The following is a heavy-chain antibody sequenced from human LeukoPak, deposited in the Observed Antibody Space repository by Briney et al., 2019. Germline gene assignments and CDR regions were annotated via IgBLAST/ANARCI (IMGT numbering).Heavy chain of an antibody. CDR1: GYTLTELS. D-gene: IGHD5-12*01. CDR2: ISAYNGNT. CDR3: ARVDIVATYDY. Sequence: ASVKVSCKVSGYTLTELSMHWVRQAPGQGLEWMGWISAYNGNTNYAQKLQGRVTMTTDTSTSTAYMELRSLRSDDTAVYYCARVDIVATYDYWGQGTLVTVSS. J-gene: IGHJ4*02. V-gene: IGHV1-18*01.